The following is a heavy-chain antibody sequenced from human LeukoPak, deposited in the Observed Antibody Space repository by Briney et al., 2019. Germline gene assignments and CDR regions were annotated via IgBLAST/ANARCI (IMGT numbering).Heavy chain of an antibody. CDR3: AKEYTGTFSPFPSYFDN. CDR2: ITGSGGRT. D-gene: IGHD1-26*01. Sequence: KAGGSLRLSCAASGFTFSSYDMNWVGQAPGKGLEWVSAITGSGGRTYYADSVKGRFTISRDNSKNTLYLQMNSLRAEDTAIYYCAKEYTGTFSPFPSYFDNWGQGTLVTVSS. CDR1: GFTFSSYD. J-gene: IGHJ4*02. V-gene: IGHV3-23*01.